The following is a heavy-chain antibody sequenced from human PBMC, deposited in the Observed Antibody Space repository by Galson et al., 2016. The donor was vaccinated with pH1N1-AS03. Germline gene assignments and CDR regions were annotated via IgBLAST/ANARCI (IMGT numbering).Heavy chain of an antibody. D-gene: IGHD5-12*01. V-gene: IGHV3-74*03. CDR1: GFTFTDYW. J-gene: IGHJ6*02. CDR2: IKSDGTST. CDR3: AREYSGFDPNDYYGMDV. Sequence: SLRLSCAVSGFTFTDYWMHWVRQVPGKGPVWVSRIKSDGTSTTYTDSVKGRFTISRDNAKNTLYLQMNSLRVEDTAVYYCAREYSGFDPNDYYGMDVWGPGTVVTVSS.